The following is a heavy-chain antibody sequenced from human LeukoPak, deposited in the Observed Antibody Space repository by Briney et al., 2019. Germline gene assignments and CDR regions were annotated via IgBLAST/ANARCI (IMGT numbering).Heavy chain of an antibody. V-gene: IGHV3-53*04. CDR2: IYSGGST. D-gene: IGHD4-17*01. CDR1: EFTVSSNY. CDR3: ATIGGDYVSFDN. Sequence: PGGSLRLSCAASEFTVSSNYMSWVRQAPGKGLEWVSVIYSGGSTYYADSVKGRFTISRHNSKNTLYLQMNSLRGEDTAVYYCATIGGDYVSFDNWGQGTQATLTS. J-gene: IGHJ4*02.